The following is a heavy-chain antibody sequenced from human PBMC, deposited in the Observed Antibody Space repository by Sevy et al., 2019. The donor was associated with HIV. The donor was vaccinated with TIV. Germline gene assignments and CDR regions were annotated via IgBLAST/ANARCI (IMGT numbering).Heavy chain of an antibody. Sequence: GGSLRLSCAASGFTFSSYAMHWVRQAPGKGLEWVAVISYDGSNKYYANSVKGRFTISRDNSKNTLYLQMNSLRAEDTAVYYCARDPPDHDILTGPDLVYYYGMDVWGQGTTVTVSS. CDR3: ARDPPDHDILTGPDLVYYYGMDV. CDR1: GFTFSSYA. CDR2: ISYDGSNK. D-gene: IGHD3-9*01. J-gene: IGHJ6*02. V-gene: IGHV3-30-3*01.